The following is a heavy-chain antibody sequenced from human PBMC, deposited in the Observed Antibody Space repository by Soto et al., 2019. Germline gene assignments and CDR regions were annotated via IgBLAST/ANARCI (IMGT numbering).Heavy chain of an antibody. Sequence: PGGSLRLSCAASGFTFSSYSMNWVRQAPGKGLEWVSYISSSSSTIYYADSVKGRFTISRDNAKNSLYLQMNSLRAEDTAVYYCARDARLGLPAAIFLENCHAPSAQGTLVTVSS. CDR3: ARDARLGLPAAIFLENCHAP. J-gene: IGHJ5*02. CDR1: GFTFSSYS. D-gene: IGHD2-2*01. CDR2: ISSSSSTI. V-gene: IGHV3-48*01.